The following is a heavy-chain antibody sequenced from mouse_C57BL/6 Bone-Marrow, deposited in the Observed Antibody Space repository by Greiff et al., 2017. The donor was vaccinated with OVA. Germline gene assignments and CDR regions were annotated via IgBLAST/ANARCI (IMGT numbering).Heavy chain of an antibody. CDR2: INPNNGGT. V-gene: IGHV1-26*01. CDR3: ARDGYCYAMDY. J-gene: IGHJ4*01. CDR1: GYTFTDYY. D-gene: IGHD2-14*01. Sequence: VQLQQSGPELVKPGASVKISCKASGYTFTDYYMNWVKQSHGKSLEWIGDINPNNGGTSYNQKFKGKATLTVDKSSSTAYMELRSLTSEDSAVYYGARDGYCYAMDYWGQGTSVTVSS.